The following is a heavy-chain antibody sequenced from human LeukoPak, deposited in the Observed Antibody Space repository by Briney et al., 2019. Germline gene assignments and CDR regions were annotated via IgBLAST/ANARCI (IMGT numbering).Heavy chain of an antibody. CDR1: GDSVSSKSAA. J-gene: IGHJ3*02. Sequence: SQTLSLTCAISGDSVSSKSAAWNWIRQSPSRGLEWLGRTYYRSKWYNDYAVSVKGRITINPDTSKNQFSLQLNCVTPEDTAVYYCASSDNYGGDAFDIWGQGTMVIVSS. D-gene: IGHD4/OR15-4a*01. CDR3: ASSDNYGGDAFDI. CDR2: TYYRSKWYN. V-gene: IGHV6-1*01.